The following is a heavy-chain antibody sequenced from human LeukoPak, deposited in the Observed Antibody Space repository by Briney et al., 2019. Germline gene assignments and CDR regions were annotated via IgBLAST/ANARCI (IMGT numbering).Heavy chain of an antibody. CDR3: ARHKGDSGSYYVFFDY. J-gene: IGHJ4*02. D-gene: IGHD1-26*01. Sequence: SETLSLTCTVSGGSISSYYCSWIRQPPGKGLEWTGYIYYSGSTNYNPSLKSRVTISVDTSKNQFSLKLSSVTAADTAVYYCARHKGDSGSYYVFFDYWGQGTLVTVSS. CDR2: IYYSGST. CDR1: GGSISSYY. V-gene: IGHV4-59*08.